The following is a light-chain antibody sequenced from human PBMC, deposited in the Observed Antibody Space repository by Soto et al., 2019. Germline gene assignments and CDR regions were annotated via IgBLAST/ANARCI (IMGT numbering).Light chain of an antibody. J-gene: IGLJ1*01. V-gene: IGLV2-11*01. CDR1: SSDVGGYNY. CDR2: DVS. Sequence: QSALAQPRSVSGSPGQSVTISCTGTSSDVGGYNYVSWYQQHPGKAPKLMIYDVSKRPPGVPDRFSGSKSGNTASLTISGLQAEDEADYYCCSYAGSDTPYVFGTGTKVTVL. CDR3: CSYAGSDTPYV.